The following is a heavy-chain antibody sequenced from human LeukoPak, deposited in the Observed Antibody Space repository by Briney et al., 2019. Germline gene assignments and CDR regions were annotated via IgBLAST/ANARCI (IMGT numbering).Heavy chain of an antibody. CDR1: GGSISSSSYF. Sequence: PSETLSLTCTVSGGSISSSSYFWGWIRQPPGKGLEWIGNIYYTGNTYYNPSLKSRVTISVDTSKNQFSLKLSSVTAADTAVYYCASLGCSGGSCYSVDYWGQGTLVTVSS. V-gene: IGHV4-39*01. CDR2: IYYTGNT. CDR3: ASLGCSGGSCYSVDY. J-gene: IGHJ4*02. D-gene: IGHD2-15*01.